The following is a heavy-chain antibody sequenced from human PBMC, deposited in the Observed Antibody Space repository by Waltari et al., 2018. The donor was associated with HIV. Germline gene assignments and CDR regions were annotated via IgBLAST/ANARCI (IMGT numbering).Heavy chain of an antibody. V-gene: IGHV4-59*01. CDR1: GGSLSGYY. D-gene: IGHD6-19*01. Sequence: QVQLQESGSGLVKTSETLSLTCTVSGGSLSGYYWSWIRQPPGKGLEWIGYIFDSGRTKYNPSLKSRATISAATSKNQVSLKLISLTAADTAVYYCARTAPGTVAGRQAWCFQHWGQGTLVTVSS. CDR2: IFDSGRT. CDR3: ARTAPGTVAGRQAWCFQH. J-gene: IGHJ1*01.